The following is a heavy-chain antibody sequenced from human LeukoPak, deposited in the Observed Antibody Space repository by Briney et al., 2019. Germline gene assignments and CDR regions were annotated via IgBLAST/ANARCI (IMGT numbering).Heavy chain of an antibody. CDR1: GYTFTSYY. CDR3: ARGLPAAIVEGAIGY. Sequence: ASVKVSCKASGYTFTSYYMHWVRQAPGQGLEWMGIINPSGGSTSYAQKFQGRVTMTRDTSTSTVYMELSSLRSEDTAVYYCARGLPAAIVEGAIGYWGQGTLVTVSS. CDR2: INPSGGST. D-gene: IGHD2-2*01. J-gene: IGHJ4*02. V-gene: IGHV1-46*01.